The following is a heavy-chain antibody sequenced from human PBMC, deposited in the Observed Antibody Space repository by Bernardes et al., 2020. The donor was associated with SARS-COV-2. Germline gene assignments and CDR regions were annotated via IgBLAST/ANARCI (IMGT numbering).Heavy chain of an antibody. CDR1: GGPISGYY. J-gene: IGHJ5*01. Sequence: SETLSLTCVVSGGPISGYYWSWIRQSPGKGLDWVGYIHNSGSTSYNPSLRGRLTMSIDTSMNQFSLRLSAVTAADTAVYFCARAGHAYDKTGYWNWFVSWGRGTLVTVSS. V-gene: IGHV4-59*12. D-gene: IGHD1-1*01. CDR2: IHNSGST. CDR3: ARAGHAYDKTGYWNWFVS.